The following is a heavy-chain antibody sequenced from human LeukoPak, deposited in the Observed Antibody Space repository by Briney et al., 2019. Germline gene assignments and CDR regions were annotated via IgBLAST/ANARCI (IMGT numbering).Heavy chain of an antibody. D-gene: IGHD2-2*01. CDR2: ISSSSSYI. J-gene: IGHJ3*02. CDR1: GFSFSSYS. V-gene: IGHV3-21*01. CDR3: ARDRVPWQGLVVPAAIYHDAFDI. Sequence: KTGGSLRLSCAASGFSFSSYSMNWVRQAPGKGLEWVSSISSSSSYIYYADSVKGRFPISRDNAKNSLYLQMNSLRAEDTAVYYCARDRVPWQGLVVPAAIYHDAFDIWGQGTMVTVSS.